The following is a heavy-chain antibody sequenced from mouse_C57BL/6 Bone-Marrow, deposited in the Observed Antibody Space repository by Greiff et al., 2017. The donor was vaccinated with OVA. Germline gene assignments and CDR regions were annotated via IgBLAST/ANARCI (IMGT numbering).Heavy chain of an antibody. V-gene: IGHV1-81*01. J-gene: IGHJ1*03. CDR1: GYTFTSYG. Sequence: QVQLKESGAELARPGASVKLSCKASGYTFTSYGISWVKQRPGQGLEWIGEIYPRSGNTYYNEKFKGKATLTADKSSSTAYMELRSLTSEDSAVYFCAREDYGSSYDWYFDVWGTGTTVTVSS. D-gene: IGHD1-1*01. CDR3: AREDYGSSYDWYFDV. CDR2: IYPRSGNT.